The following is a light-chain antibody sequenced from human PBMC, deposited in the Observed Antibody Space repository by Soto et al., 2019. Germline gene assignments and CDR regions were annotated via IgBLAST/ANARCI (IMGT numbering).Light chain of an antibody. Sequence: QSALTQPASVSASPGQSITLACTGTSSDVGGYNYVSWYQQHPGKAPKLMIYEVTNRPSGVSNRFSGSKSANTASLTISGLQAEDEADYYCSSYTTSGTVVFGGGTKLTVL. CDR2: EVT. V-gene: IGLV2-14*01. CDR3: SSYTTSGTVV. J-gene: IGLJ2*01. CDR1: SSDVGGYNY.